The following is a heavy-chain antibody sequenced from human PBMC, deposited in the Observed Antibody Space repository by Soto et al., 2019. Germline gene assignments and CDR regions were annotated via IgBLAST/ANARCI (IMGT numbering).Heavy chain of an antibody. V-gene: IGHV1-46*01. CDR3: ARDSSNTLLGVPFWWFDP. Sequence: ASVKVSCKASGFTFSIYWMHWVRQAPGQGLEWMGVINPGGDITIYAQNFQGRATMTRDRSTTTVYMELRSLRFEDTAMYYCARDSSNTLLGVPFWWFDPWGQGTLVTVSS. D-gene: IGHD2-2*01. CDR1: GFTFSIYW. CDR2: INPGGDIT. J-gene: IGHJ5*02.